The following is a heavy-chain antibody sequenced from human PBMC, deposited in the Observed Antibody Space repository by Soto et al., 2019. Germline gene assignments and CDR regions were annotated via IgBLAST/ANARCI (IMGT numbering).Heavy chain of an antibody. V-gene: IGHV3-48*01. CDR3: ARSPGIAVAGTQDYYYYYYMDV. D-gene: IGHD6-19*01. Sequence: GGSLRLSCAASGFTFSSYSMNWVRQAPGKGLEWVSYISSSSSTIYYADSVKGRFTISRENAKNSLYLQMNSLRAEDTAVYYCARSPGIAVAGTQDYYYYYYMDVWGKGTTVTVSS. CDR1: GFTFSSYS. CDR2: ISSSSSTI. J-gene: IGHJ6*03.